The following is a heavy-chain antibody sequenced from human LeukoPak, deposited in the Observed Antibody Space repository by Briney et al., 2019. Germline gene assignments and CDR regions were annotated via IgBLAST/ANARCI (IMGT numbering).Heavy chain of an antibody. D-gene: IGHD3-3*01. CDR3: ARELYYDFWSGYLGNGMDV. CDR1: GFTVSSNY. J-gene: IGHJ6*02. V-gene: IGHV3-53*01. Sequence: GGSLRLSCAASGFTVSSNYMSWVRQAPGKGLEWVSVIYSGGSTYYADSVKGRFTISRDNSKNTLYLQMNSLRAEDTAVYYCARELYYDFWSGYLGNGMDVWGQGTTVTVSS. CDR2: IYSGGST.